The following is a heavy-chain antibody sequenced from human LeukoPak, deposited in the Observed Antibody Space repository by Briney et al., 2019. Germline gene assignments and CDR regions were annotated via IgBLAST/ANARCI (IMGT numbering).Heavy chain of an antibody. CDR3: ARAPRDSSSSNYMRRFDY. J-gene: IGHJ4*02. D-gene: IGHD3-22*01. Sequence: PSETLSLTCAVSGYSISSGYYWGWIRQPPGKGLEWIGSIYHTGSTSCRPSLESRVTISVDTSKNQFSLNLSSVTAADTAVYYCARAPRDSSSSNYMRRFDYWGQGTLVTVSS. CDR2: IYHTGST. V-gene: IGHV4-38-2*01. CDR1: GYSISSGYY.